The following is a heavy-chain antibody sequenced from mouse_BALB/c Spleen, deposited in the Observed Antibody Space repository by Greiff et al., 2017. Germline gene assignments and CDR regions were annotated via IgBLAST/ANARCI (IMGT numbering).Heavy chain of an antibody. CDR3: ARGGYGNRFDY. CDR2: INPSSGYT. V-gene: IGHV1-4*02. CDR1: GYTFTSYT. D-gene: IGHD2-1*01. Sequence: QVQLQQSAAELARPGASVKMSCKASGYTFTSYTMHWVKQRPGQGLEWIGYINPSSGYTEYNQKFKDKTTLTADKSSSTAYMQLSSLTSEDSAVYYCARGGYGNRFDYWGQGTTLTVSS. J-gene: IGHJ2*01.